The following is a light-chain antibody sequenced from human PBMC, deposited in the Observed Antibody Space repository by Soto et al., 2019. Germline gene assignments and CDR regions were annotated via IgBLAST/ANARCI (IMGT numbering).Light chain of an antibody. CDR2: TNN. V-gene: IGLV1-44*01. Sequence: QAVVTQPPSASGTPGQRVTISCSGSSSNIGVNTVNWYQQLPGTAPKLLIYTNNQRPSGVPDRFSGSKSGTSASLAISGLQSEDEADYYCATWDDSLNGPVFGTGTKLTVL. CDR1: SSNIGVNT. J-gene: IGLJ1*01. CDR3: ATWDDSLNGPV.